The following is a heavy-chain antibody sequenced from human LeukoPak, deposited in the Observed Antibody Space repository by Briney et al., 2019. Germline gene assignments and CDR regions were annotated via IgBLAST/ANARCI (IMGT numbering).Heavy chain of an antibody. CDR1: GYSFTSYW. CDR3: ARHCSSTSCLIDDY. D-gene: IGHD2-2*01. J-gene: IGHJ4*02. V-gene: IGHV5-10-1*01. Sequence: GESLKISCKGSGYSFTSYWISWVRQMPGKGLEWMGRFDPSDSYTNYSPSFQGHVTISADKSISTAYLQWSSLKASDTAMYYCARHCSSTSCLIDDYWGQGTLVTVSS. CDR2: FDPSDSYT.